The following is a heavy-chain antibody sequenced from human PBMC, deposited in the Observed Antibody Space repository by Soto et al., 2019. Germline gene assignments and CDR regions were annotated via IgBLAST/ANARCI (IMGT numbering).Heavy chain of an antibody. D-gene: IGHD1-26*01. Sequence: ASVKVSCKASGYTFTSYAMHWVRQAPGQRLEWMGWINAGNGNTKYSQKFQGRVAITRDTSASTAYMELSSLRSEDTAVYYCARGLGLYYFDYWGQGTLVTVSS. V-gene: IGHV1-3*01. CDR2: INAGNGNT. CDR1: GYTFTSYA. J-gene: IGHJ4*02. CDR3: ARGLGLYYFDY.